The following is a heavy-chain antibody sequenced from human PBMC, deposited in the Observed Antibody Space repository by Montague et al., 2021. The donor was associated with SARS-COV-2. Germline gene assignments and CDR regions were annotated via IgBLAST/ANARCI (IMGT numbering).Heavy chain of an antibody. V-gene: IGHV4-59*01. CDR3: ARAPVVRSSWYGYFDY. CDR1: GDSMNNYY. Sequence: SETLSLTCTVSGDSMNNYYWSWIRQPPGKGLEWIGYINYSGSTHYNPSLQRRVTLSKDTSKNQFSLRLTSVTAADTAMYFCARAPVVRSSWYGYFDYWGQGTLVTVSS. CDR2: INYSGST. J-gene: IGHJ4*02. D-gene: IGHD6-13*01.